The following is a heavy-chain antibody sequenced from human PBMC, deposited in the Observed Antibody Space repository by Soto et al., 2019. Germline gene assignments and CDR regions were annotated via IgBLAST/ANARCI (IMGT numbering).Heavy chain of an antibody. J-gene: IGHJ4*02. CDR3: AQAHYYGSGSYSVGN. CDR1: GFTFDDYA. V-gene: IGHV3-9*01. CDR2: ISWNSGSI. Sequence: GGSLRLSCAASGFTFDDYAMHWVRQAPGKGLEWVSGISWNSGSIGYADSVKGRFTISRDNAKNSLYLQMNSLRAEDTALYYCAQAHYYGSGSYSVGNWGQGTLVTVSS. D-gene: IGHD3-10*01.